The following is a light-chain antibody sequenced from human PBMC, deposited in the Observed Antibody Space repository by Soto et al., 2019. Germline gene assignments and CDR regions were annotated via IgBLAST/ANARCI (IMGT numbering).Light chain of an antibody. CDR3: QQYNNWWT. CDR1: QSVSNN. V-gene: IGKV3-15*01. J-gene: IGKJ1*01. Sequence: EVVMTQSPATLSVSPGERVTLSCRASQSVSNNLAWYQQKPGQAPRLLIYGASTSATGIPARFSGSGSGTEFTLTISSLQSEDFAVYYCQQYNNWWTFGQGTKVEIK. CDR2: GAS.